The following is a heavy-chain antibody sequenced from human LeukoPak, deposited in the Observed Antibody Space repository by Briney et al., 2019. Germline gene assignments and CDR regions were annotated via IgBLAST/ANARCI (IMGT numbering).Heavy chain of an antibody. CDR2: IIPILGIA. CDR1: GGTFSSYA. Sequence: TSVKVSCKASGGTFSSYAISWVRQAPGQGLEWMGRIIPILGIANYAQKFQGRVTMTRNTSISTAYMELSSLRSEDTAVYYCARGRAYYYDSSGYYDYYYGMDVWGQGATVTVSS. CDR3: ARGRAYYYDSSGYYDYYYGMDV. J-gene: IGHJ6*02. D-gene: IGHD3-22*01. V-gene: IGHV1-69*04.